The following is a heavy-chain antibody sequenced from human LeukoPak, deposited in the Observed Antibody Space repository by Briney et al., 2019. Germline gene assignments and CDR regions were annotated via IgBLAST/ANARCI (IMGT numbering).Heavy chain of an antibody. D-gene: IGHD3-16*02. Sequence: SETLSLTCAVSGGSISSGGYSWSWIRQPPGKGLEWIGYIYHSGSTYYNPSLKSRVTISVDRSKNQFSLKLSPVTAADTAVYYCARGGPFGGLIVSKVDYWGQGTLVTVSS. CDR3: ARGGPFGGLIVSKVDY. CDR2: IYHSGST. J-gene: IGHJ4*02. CDR1: GGSISSGGYS. V-gene: IGHV4-30-2*01.